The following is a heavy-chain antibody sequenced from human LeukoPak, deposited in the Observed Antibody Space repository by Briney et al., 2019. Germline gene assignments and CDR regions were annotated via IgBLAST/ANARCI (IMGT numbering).Heavy chain of an antibody. CDR1: GVTFSYYW. CDR2: IDSDGSSR. J-gene: IGHJ4*02. Sequence: GGSLRLSCAASGVTFSYYWMHWVRQAPGKGLVWVSRIDSDGSSRCYAGSVKGRFTISRDNAKNTLYLQMNSLRAEDTAVYYCVREGGYDPFENWGQGTLVTVSS. D-gene: IGHD5-12*01. CDR3: VREGGYDPFEN. V-gene: IGHV3-74*01.